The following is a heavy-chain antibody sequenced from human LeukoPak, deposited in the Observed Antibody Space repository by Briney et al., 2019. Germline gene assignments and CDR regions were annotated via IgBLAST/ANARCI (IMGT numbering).Heavy chain of an antibody. V-gene: IGHV3-11*04. CDR3: ARILEGYHYYMDV. CDR2: IGTGGSIT. J-gene: IGHJ6*03. Sequence: VGSLRLSCAASGVTFSDYYMSWIRQAPGKGLQWVSYIGTGGSITYYADSVKGRFTISRDNAKNSLYLQMNSLRVEDTAVYYCARILEGYHYYMDVWGKGTTVTVSS. CDR1: GVTFSDYY.